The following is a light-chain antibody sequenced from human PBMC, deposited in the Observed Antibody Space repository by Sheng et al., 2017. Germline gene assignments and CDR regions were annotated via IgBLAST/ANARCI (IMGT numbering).Light chain of an antibody. CDR2: GKN. J-gene: IGLJ2*01. CDR1: SLRSYY. V-gene: IGLV3-19*01. Sequence: SSELTQDPAVSVALGQTVRITCQGDSLRSYYASWYQQKPGQAPVLVIYGKNNRPSGIPDRFSGSSSGNTASLTITGAQAEDEADYYCNSQDSSGNHSFGGGTKLTVL. CDR3: NSQDSSGNHS.